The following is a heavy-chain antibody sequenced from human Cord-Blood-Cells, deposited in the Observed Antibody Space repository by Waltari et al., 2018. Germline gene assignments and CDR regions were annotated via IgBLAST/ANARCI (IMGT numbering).Heavy chain of an antibody. CDR2: INSDGSST. CDR1: GFTFSSYW. Sequence: EVQLVESGGGLVQPGGSLRLSCAASGFTFSSYWMNWVRQAPGKGLVWVSLINSDGSSTSYADSVKGRFTISRDNAKNTLYLQMNSLRAEDTAVYYCASDLAAAGTDYWGQGTLVTVSS. CDR3: ASDLAAAGTDY. D-gene: IGHD6-13*01. V-gene: IGHV3-74*01. J-gene: IGHJ4*02.